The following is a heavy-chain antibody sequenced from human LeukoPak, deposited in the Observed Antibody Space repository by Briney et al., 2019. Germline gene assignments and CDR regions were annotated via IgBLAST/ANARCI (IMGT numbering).Heavy chain of an antibody. CDR2: IYADGNT. CDR3: ARDSYDDANFDS. J-gene: IGHJ4*02. D-gene: IGHD3-3*01. Sequence: PGGSLRLSCAASGSIVNTNYMTWVRQAPGRGLEWVSFIYADGNTYYADSVKGRFTISRDISKNAVYLRMNSLRAEDTAVYYCARDSYDDANFDSWGQGTQVTVSS. V-gene: IGHV3-53*01. CDR1: GSIVNTNY.